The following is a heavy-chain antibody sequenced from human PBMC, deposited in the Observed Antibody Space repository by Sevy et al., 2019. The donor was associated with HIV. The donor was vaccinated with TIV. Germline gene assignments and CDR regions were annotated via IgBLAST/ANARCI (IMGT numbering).Heavy chain of an antibody. CDR3: ARVSVYYYDSSGYYTTGNAFDI. CDR2: IYSGVTT. J-gene: IGHJ3*02. V-gene: IGHV3-53*01. Sequence: GGSLRLSCAASGFTIGSNYMSWVRQAPGKGLEWVSIIYSGVTTSYADSVKGRFTISRDNSKNTLYLQMNSLRAEDTAVDYCARVSVYYYDSSGYYTTGNAFDIWGQGTMVTVSS. CDR1: GFTIGSNY. D-gene: IGHD3-22*01.